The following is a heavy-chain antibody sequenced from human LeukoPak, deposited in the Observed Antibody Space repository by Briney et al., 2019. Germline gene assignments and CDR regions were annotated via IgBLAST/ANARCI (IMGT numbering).Heavy chain of an antibody. CDR3: ARDLEFGLVYFDY. Sequence: ASVKPSCKASGYTFTSYYIHWVRQAPGQGLEWMGIINPSGGSTSYAQKFPGRVTMTRDTSTSTVYMELSSLRSEDTAVYYCARDLEFGLVYFDYWGQGTLFTVSP. CDR2: INPSGGST. V-gene: IGHV1-46*01. D-gene: IGHD3-3*01. CDR1: GYTFTSYY. J-gene: IGHJ4*02.